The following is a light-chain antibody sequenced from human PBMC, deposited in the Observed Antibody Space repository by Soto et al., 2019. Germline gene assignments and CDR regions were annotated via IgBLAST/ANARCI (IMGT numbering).Light chain of an antibody. CDR3: QHYNGYSEA. J-gene: IGKJ1*01. V-gene: IGKV1-5*03. CDR2: KAS. CDR1: QTISSW. Sequence: DIQMTQSPSTLSGSVGYRVTITCRASQTISSWLAWYQQKPGKAPKLLIYKASTLKSGVPSRFSGSGSGTEFTLTISSLQPDDFATYYCQHYNGYSEAFGQGTKGDIK.